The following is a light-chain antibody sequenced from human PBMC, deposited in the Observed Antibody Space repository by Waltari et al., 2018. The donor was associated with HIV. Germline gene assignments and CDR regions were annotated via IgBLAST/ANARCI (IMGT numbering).Light chain of an antibody. J-gene: IGKJ4*01. CDR1: EDVSTY. Sequence: EIVLTQSPATLYLSPGDRATISCRASEDVSTYLAWYQQRSGQSPRLLIYDASVRATGVPARFSGSGSGTDFTLTISSLDPEDFAVYYCQQRSNWPPAPTFGGGTKVEIK. CDR2: DAS. V-gene: IGKV3-11*01. CDR3: QQRSNWPPAPT.